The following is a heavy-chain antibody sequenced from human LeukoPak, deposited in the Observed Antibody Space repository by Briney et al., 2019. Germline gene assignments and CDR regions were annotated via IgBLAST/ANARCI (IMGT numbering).Heavy chain of an antibody. CDR3: ARDKVGVYCSGGSCLYYYYGMDV. J-gene: IGHJ6*02. D-gene: IGHD2-15*01. V-gene: IGHV3-66*01. CDR2: IYSGGST. CDR1: GFTVSSNY. Sequence: PGGSLRLSCAASGFTVSSNYMGWVRQAPGKGLGWVSVIYSGGSTYYADSVKGRFTISRDNSKNTLYLQMNSLRAEDTAVYYCARDKVGVYCSGGSCLYYYYGMDVWGQGTTVTVSS.